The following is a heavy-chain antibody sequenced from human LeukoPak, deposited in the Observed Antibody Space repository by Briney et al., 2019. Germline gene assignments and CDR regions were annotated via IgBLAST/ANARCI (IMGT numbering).Heavy chain of an antibody. CDR3: TGDSSGWYIPSI. CDR1: GFTFGDYA. V-gene: IGHV3-49*03. J-gene: IGHJ4*02. Sequence: GGSLRLSCTASGFTFGDYAMSWFRQASGKGLEWVGFIRSKAYGGTTEYAASVKGRFTISRDDSKSIAYLQMNSLKTEDTAVYYCTGDSSGWYIPSIWGQGTLVTVSS. CDR2: IRSKAYGGTT. D-gene: IGHD6-19*01.